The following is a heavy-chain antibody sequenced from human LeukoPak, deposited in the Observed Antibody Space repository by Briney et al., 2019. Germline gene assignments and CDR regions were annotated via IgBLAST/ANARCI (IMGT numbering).Heavy chain of an antibody. CDR2: IRSKTNSYAT. J-gene: IGHJ4*02. V-gene: IGHV3-73*01. CDR3: TRYNVGFES. D-gene: IGHD1-1*01. Sequence: GGSLRLSCAASGFTFSGSAMRWVRQASGKGLEWVGRIRSKTNSYATSYAASVKGRFALSRDDSKNMAYLQMNSLKTEDTAVYYCTRYNVGFESWGQGTLVTVSS. CDR1: GFTFSGSA.